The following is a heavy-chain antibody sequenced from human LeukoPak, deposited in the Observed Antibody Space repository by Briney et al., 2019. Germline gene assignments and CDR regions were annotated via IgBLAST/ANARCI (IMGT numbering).Heavy chain of an antibody. V-gene: IGHV4-39*01. D-gene: IGHD2-2*01. CDR2: IYYSGST. J-gene: IGHJ5*02. CDR3: ARGGYCSSTSCYEYWFDP. Sequence: SETLSLTCTVSGGSISSSSYYWGWIRQPPGKGLEWIGIIYYSGSTYYNPSLKCRLTISVDTSKNQFSLKLSSVTATDTAVYYCARGGYCSSTSCYEYWFDPWGQGTLSPSPQ. CDR1: GGSISSSSYY.